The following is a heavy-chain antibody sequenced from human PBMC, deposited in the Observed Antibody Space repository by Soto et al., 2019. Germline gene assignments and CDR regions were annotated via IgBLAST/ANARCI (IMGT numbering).Heavy chain of an antibody. CDR1: GFIFSDSA. Sequence: EVQLVESGGGLVQPGGSLKLSCAGSGFIFSDSAIHWVRQASGKGLEWLGRIRSKAGSYATAYATSVKGRFTISSDDSRTTAYLQMNSLKTEDTAVYYCTRRPYDSTTYYPGDQWGQGTLVTVSS. V-gene: IGHV3-73*02. CDR2: IRSKAGSYAT. J-gene: IGHJ4*02. CDR3: TRRPYDSTTYYPGDQ. D-gene: IGHD3-22*01.